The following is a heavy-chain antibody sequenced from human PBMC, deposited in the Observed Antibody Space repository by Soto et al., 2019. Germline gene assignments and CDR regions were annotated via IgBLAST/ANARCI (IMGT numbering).Heavy chain of an antibody. J-gene: IGHJ5*02. CDR3: AKDSSVTAAGSGGWFDP. CDR1: GFDFNTYG. V-gene: IGHV3-30*18. Sequence: QVQLVQSGGGVVQPGRSLRLSCAASGFDFNTYGFHWVRQAPGKGLEWVAGISFDGGNQYYADSVKGRFTISRDKSNITLYLQMNSLGAEDTATYYCAKDSSVTAAGSGGWFDPWGQGTLVIVSS. D-gene: IGHD6-13*01. CDR2: ISFDGGNQ.